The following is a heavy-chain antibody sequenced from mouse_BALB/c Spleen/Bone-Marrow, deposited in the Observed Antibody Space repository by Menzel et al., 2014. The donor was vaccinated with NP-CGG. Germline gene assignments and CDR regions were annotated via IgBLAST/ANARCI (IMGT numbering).Heavy chain of an antibody. Sequence: QVQLQQSGAELVEPGASVKLSCKASGYTFTSYWMHWVKQRPGQGLEWIGEINPSNGRTNYSEKFKSKATLTVDKSSSTAYMQLSSLTSEDSAVYYCARTYFDYWGQGTTLTVSS. CDR2: INPSNGRT. CDR1: GYTFTSYW. J-gene: IGHJ2*01. V-gene: IGHV1S81*02. CDR3: ARTYFDY.